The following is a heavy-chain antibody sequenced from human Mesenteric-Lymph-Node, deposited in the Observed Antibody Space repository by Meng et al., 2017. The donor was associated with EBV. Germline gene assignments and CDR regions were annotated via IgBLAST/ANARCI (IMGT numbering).Heavy chain of an antibody. CDR3: VRRVVVMKEEELDH. CDR1: GGSIISSNW. V-gene: IGHV4-4*02. J-gene: IGHJ4*02. Sequence: GHRRGSGPGRVTASGTLSLTCDVSGGSIISSNWWSWFRQPPGKGLEWIGEIFHSGSAKYNPSLKSRVTISVDKSKNHFSLRLSSVTAADTAVYYCVRRVVVMKEEELDHWGQGTLVTVSS. CDR2: IFHSGSA. D-gene: IGHD3-22*01.